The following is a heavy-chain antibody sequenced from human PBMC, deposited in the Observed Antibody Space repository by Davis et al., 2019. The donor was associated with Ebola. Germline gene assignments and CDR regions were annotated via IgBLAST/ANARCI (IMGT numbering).Heavy chain of an antibody. Sequence: SVKVSCKASGGTFSSYAISWVRQAPGQGLEWMGGIIPIFGTANYAQKFQGRVTITADESTSTAYMELSSLRSEDTAVYYCARGRLYYYGSGYYYYGMDVWGQGTTVTVSS. CDR2: IIPIFGTA. J-gene: IGHJ6*02. V-gene: IGHV1-69*13. D-gene: IGHD3-10*01. CDR3: ARGRLYYYGSGYYYYGMDV. CDR1: GGTFSSYA.